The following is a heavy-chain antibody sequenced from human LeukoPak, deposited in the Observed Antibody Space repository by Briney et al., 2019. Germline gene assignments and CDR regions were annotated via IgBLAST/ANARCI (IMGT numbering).Heavy chain of an antibody. CDR3: ARGTYYYYGMDV. J-gene: IGHJ6*02. V-gene: IGHV4-30-2*01. CDR1: GGSISSGGYS. CDR2: IYHSGST. Sequence: SSQTLSLTCAVSGGSISSGGYSWSWIRQPPGKGLEWIGYIYHSGSTYYNPSLKSRVTISVDRSKNQFSLKLSSVTAADTAVYYCARGTYYYYGMDVWGQGTTVPVSS.